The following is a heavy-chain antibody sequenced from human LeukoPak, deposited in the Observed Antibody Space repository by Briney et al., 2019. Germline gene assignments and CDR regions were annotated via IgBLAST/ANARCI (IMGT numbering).Heavy chain of an antibody. CDR1: GFTFSSYA. CDR3: AKGVSSLVPATRVPDY. J-gene: IGHJ4*02. CDR2: IGAGSGST. Sequence: PGGSLRLSCAASGFTFSSYAMNWVRQAPGKGLEWVSTIGAGSGSTYYADSVKGRFTISRDNSKSTLYLQMNSLRAEDTAVYYCAKGVSSLVPATRVPDYWGQGTLVTVSS. D-gene: IGHD2-2*01. V-gene: IGHV3-23*01.